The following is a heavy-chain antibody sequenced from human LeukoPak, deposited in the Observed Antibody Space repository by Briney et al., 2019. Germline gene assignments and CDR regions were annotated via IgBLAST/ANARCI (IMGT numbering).Heavy chain of an antibody. CDR3: CKDPIGDYIGSIDM. J-gene: IGHJ3*02. V-gene: IGHV3-23*01. CDR1: GLAFSTYA. CDR2: IVTTGGA. Sequence: PRGSLRLSCVASGLAFSTYAVTCVRQAPGRGREWVASIVTTGGAFYADSVEGPFTDSRDKSKKTLFLQMNSLRAEDTALYYCCKDPIGDYIGSIDMWGAGTWVTVSS. D-gene: IGHD4-17*01.